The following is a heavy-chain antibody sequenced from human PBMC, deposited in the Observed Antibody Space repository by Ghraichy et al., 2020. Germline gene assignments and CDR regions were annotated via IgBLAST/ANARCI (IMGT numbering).Heavy chain of an antibody. CDR2: IYTSGST. CDR1: GGSISSYY. V-gene: IGHV4-4*07. J-gene: IGHJ6*02. CDR3: ARDLVKFFGVVIDFDYGMDV. Sequence: SETLSLTCTVSGGSISSYYWSWIRQPAGKGLEWIGRIYTSGSTNYNPSLKSRVTMSVDTSKNQFSLKLSSVTAADTAVYYCARDLVKFFGVVIDFDYGMDVWGQGTTVTVSS. D-gene: IGHD3-3*01.